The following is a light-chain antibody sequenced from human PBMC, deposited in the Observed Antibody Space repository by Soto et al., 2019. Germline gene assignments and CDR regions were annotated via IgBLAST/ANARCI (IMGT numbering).Light chain of an antibody. CDR1: SSDVGSYNL. V-gene: IGLV2-23*01. CDR3: WSYAGSNTVV. Sequence: QPASVSGSPGQSITISCTGTSSDVGSYNLVSWFQQHPGKAPKLMIYEGNKRPSGVSNRFSGSKSGNTASLTISGLQAEDEADYYCWSYAGSNTVVFGGGTKVTVL. CDR2: EGN. J-gene: IGLJ2*01.